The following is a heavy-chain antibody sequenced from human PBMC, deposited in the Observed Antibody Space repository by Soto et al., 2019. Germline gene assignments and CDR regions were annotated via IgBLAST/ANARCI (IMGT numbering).Heavy chain of an antibody. CDR2: IYYSGST. CDR3: ARYPAYDY. V-gene: IGHV4-39*01. CDR1: GGSISSSSYY. D-gene: IGHD2-2*01. J-gene: IGHJ4*02. Sequence: QLQLQESGPGLMKPSETLSLTCTVSGGSISSSSYYWGWIRQPPGRGLEWIGRIYYSGSTYYHPSLKSGVTMSVDASKDQCSLTLSSVTAADTAVYYCARYPAYDYWGQGTLVTVSS.